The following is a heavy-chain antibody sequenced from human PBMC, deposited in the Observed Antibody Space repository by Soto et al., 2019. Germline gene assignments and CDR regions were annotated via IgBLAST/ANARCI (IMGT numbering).Heavy chain of an antibody. J-gene: IGHJ6*02. Sequence: GGSLRLSCAASGFTFSSYAMHWVRQAPGKGLEWVAVISYDGSNKYYADSVKGRFTISRDNSKNTLYLQMNSLRAEDTAVYYCAREHPLGYCSSTSCRLGGMDVWGQGTTVTVSS. D-gene: IGHD2-2*01. CDR3: AREHPLGYCSSTSCRLGGMDV. CDR1: GFTFSSYA. CDR2: ISYDGSNK. V-gene: IGHV3-30-3*01.